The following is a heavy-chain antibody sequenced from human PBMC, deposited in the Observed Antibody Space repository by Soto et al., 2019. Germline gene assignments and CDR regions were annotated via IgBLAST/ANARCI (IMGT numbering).Heavy chain of an antibody. J-gene: IGHJ4*02. D-gene: IGHD2-15*01. Sequence: EVQLVESGGYLVQPGGSLRLSCAGTGYLFSDYWMSWVRHAPGKGLEWVAMINRGASGTHYVDSVKGRFTISRDNAKNALYRQMNSLRVEDTAVYYCTTLDTAEIQTAAYWGQGTLVTGSS. CDR2: INRGASGT. CDR3: TTLDTAEIQTAAY. CDR1: GYLFSDYW. V-gene: IGHV3-7*01.